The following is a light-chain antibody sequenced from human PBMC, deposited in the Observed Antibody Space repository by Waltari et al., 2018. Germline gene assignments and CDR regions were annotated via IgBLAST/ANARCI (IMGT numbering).Light chain of an antibody. CDR2: DAS. Sequence: EIVLTQSPATLSLSPGERATLSCRASQSVSSYLAWYQQKPGKAPRLLIYDASNRATGIPARFSGSGSGTDFTLTISSLEPEDFAVYYCQQRSNWPPGSTFGQGTKLEIK. CDR3: QQRSNWPPGST. CDR1: QSVSSY. J-gene: IGKJ2*01. V-gene: IGKV3-11*01.